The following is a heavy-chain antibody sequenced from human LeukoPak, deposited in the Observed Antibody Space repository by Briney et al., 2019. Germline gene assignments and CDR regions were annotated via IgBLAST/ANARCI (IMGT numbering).Heavy chain of an antibody. CDR2: IHPSGIF. Sequence: SETLSLTCAVHGGSCDDYYCSWIRQPPGKGLEWIGEIHPSGIFYYNSSLMSRVTISIDTSKSQFSLRLTSVTAADTAFYYCARGTDRSKAGDLWGQGSLVTVSS. J-gene: IGHJ5*02. V-gene: IGHV4-34*01. CDR1: GGSCDDYY. CDR3: ARGTDRSKAGDL.